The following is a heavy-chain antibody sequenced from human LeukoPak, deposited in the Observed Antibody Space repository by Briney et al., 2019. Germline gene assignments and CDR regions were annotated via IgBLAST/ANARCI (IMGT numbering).Heavy chain of an antibody. CDR2: IYPGDSDT. V-gene: IGHV5-51*01. CDR3: ARRDYYDSSGYIYFDY. D-gene: IGHD3-22*01. Sequence: GESLKISCKGSGYSFTSYWIGWVRQMPGKGLEWMGIIYPGDSDTRYSPSFQGQVTISADKSISTAYLRWSSLKASDTAMYYCARRDYYDSSGYIYFDYWGQGTLVTVSS. CDR1: GYSFTSYW. J-gene: IGHJ4*02.